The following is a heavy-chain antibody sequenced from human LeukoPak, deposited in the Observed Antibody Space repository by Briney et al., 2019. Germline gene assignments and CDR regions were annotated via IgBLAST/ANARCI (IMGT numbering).Heavy chain of an antibody. CDR1: GFIFSDYY. Sequence: GGSLRLSSAASGFIFSDYYMSWIRPAPGKGLGWVSSISSSGSTMYYTDSVKGRFTISRDNAKNSVYLQMNSLRAEDTAVYYCAGDLGDGYNSLYWGQGTLVTVSS. V-gene: IGHV3-11*04. D-gene: IGHD5-24*01. J-gene: IGHJ4*02. CDR2: ISSSGSTM. CDR3: AGDLGDGYNSLY.